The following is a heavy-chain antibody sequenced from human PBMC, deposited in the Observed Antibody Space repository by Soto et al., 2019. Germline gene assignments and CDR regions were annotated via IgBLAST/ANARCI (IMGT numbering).Heavy chain of an antibody. V-gene: IGHV3-21*01. Sequence: EVQLVESGGGLVKPGGSLRLSCXASXXXFXNYXMXXXXQAPGXXLEXVSSLSSSSSYIYYADSVKGRFSISRDNAKNSLYLQMNSLRVQDTAVYYCARGGSAYRVLTGYYYFSAMDVWGQGITVTVSS. CDR3: ARGGSAYRVLTGYYYFSAMDV. D-gene: IGHD3-9*01. CDR2: LSSSSSYI. CDR1: XXXFXNYX. J-gene: IGHJ6*02.